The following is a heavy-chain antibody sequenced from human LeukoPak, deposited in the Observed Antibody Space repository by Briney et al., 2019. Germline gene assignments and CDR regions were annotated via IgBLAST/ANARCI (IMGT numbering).Heavy chain of an antibody. CDR1: GFTLSNAW. CDR2: IKSKTDGGTT. D-gene: IGHD6-6*01. Sequence: PGESLRLSRAASGFTLSNAWMGWVRQAPGKGLEWIGRIKSKTDGGTTDYAAPVKGRFTISRDDSKNTLYLQLNSLKSDDTAEYYCTTDRGIAARPLFDFWGQGILVTVSS. CDR3: TTDRGIAARPLFDF. V-gene: IGHV3-15*01. J-gene: IGHJ4*02.